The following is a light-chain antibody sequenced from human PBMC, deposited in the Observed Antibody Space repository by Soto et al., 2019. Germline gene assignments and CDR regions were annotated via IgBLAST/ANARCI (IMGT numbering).Light chain of an antibody. CDR3: QQSYSVPLT. CDR2: GSS. Sequence: DLQMTQSPSSLSASVGDRVSITCRASQTVSIFLNWYQQKPGKAPKLLISGSSSLESGVPSRFDGSGGGTEFTLNITSLQPDDIATYYCQQSYSVPLTFGGGTRVEIK. J-gene: IGKJ4*01. V-gene: IGKV1-39*01. CDR1: QTVSIF.